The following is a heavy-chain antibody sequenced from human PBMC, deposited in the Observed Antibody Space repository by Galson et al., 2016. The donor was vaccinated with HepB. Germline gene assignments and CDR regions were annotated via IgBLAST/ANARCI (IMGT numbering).Heavy chain of an antibody. CDR1: GYSFSNYA. Sequence: GYSFSNYAISWVRQAPGQGLEWMGWVSAFNGNTDYAQKFQDRVIMTTATSTTTAYMELRSLRYEDTAVYYCARDHGGPVDYWGQGTLVTVSS. D-gene: IGHD4-23*01. V-gene: IGHV1-18*04. CDR3: ARDHGGPVDY. CDR2: VSAFNGNT. J-gene: IGHJ4*02.